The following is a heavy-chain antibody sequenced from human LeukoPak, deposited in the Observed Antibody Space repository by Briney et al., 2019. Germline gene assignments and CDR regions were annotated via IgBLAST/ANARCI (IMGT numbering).Heavy chain of an antibody. CDR3: AQDLAWGAFDH. CDR1: GFTFSSYG. J-gene: IGHJ4*02. D-gene: IGHD7-27*01. V-gene: IGHV3-23*01. Sequence: GGTLRLSCAASGFTFSSYGMNWVRQAPGKGLEWVSGISPSGGGTYYADSVKGRFTISRDDSKNTLSLQMNSLRVEDTAVYYCAQDLAWGAFDHWGQGTLVTVSS. CDR2: ISPSGGGT.